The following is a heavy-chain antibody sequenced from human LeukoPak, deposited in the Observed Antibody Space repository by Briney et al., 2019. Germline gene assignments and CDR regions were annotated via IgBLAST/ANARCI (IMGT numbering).Heavy chain of an antibody. CDR3: ARDFTVVVPATMDYGMDV. CDR2: ISSSSSYI. Sequence: PGGSLRLSCAASGFTFSSYSMNWVRQAPGKGLEWVSSISSSSSYIYYADSVKGRFTISRDNAKNSLYLQMNSLRAEDTAVYYCARDFTVVVPATMDYGMDVWGQGTTVTVSS. CDR1: GFTFSSYS. V-gene: IGHV3-21*01. D-gene: IGHD2-2*01. J-gene: IGHJ6*02.